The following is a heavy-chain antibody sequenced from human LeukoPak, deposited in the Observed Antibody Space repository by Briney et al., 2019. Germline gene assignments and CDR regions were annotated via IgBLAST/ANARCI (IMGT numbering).Heavy chain of an antibody. D-gene: IGHD6-13*01. CDR2: IGTAGDT. Sequence: PGGSLRLSCAASGFTFSSYDMHWVRHATGKGLEWVSAIGTAGDTYYPGSVKGRFTISRENAKNSLYLQMNSLRAGDTAVYYCARGAAAAGTIDYWGQGTLVTVSS. CDR3: ARGAAAAGTIDY. J-gene: IGHJ4*02. CDR1: GFTFSSYD. V-gene: IGHV3-13*01.